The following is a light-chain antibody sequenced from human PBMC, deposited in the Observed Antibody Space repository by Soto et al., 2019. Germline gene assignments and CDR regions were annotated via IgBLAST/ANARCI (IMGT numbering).Light chain of an antibody. Sequence: EIVLTQSPGTLSLSPGERATLSCRASQSVSSSYLAWYQQKPGQAPRLLIYGASIRATGIPDRFSGIGSGTVFTLTIIRLEPEDFAVYYCQQYGSSHTFCQGTKREIK. CDR3: QQYGSSHT. CDR2: GAS. J-gene: IGKJ2*01. CDR1: QSVSSSY. V-gene: IGKV3-20*01.